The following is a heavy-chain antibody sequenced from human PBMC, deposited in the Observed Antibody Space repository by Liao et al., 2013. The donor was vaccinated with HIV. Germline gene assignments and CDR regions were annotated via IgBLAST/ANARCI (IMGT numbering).Heavy chain of an antibody. CDR2: MYTSGST. CDR3: AREGGAGYVWFGAEVWYYYMDG. V-gene: IGHV4-4*07. D-gene: IGHD3-10*01. J-gene: IGHJ6*03. CDR1: GGSISSSY. Sequence: VQLQESGPGLVKPSETLSLTCTVSGGSISSSYWSWIRQSPGKGLEWIGRMYTSGSTNYNPSLTGRVTMSVDTSKNQFSLKLSSVTAADTAVYYCAREGGAGYVWFGAEVWYYYMDGLGRKGTTVTVSS.